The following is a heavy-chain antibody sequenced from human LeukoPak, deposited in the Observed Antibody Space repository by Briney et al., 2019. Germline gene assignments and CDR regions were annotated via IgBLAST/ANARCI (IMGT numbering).Heavy chain of an antibody. V-gene: IGHV3-9*02. J-gene: IGHJ6*03. CDR3: AKDTVDSSSSGYYYMDV. D-gene: IGHD6-6*01. CDR1: GFTSDEYA. CDR2: IRWDSGSI. Sequence: SLRLSCAASGFTSDEYAMRWVRHAAGEGLEWDSAIRWDSGSIGYADSVKGRFTISRDNAKNYLYLQMNSLRPEDTALYYCAKDTVDSSSSGYYYMDVWGKGTTVTVSS.